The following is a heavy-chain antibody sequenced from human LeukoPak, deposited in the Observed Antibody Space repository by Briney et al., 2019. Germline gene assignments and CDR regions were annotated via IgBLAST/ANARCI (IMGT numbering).Heavy chain of an antibody. D-gene: IGHD4-17*01. CDR2: IRSKANSYAT. V-gene: IGHV3-73*01. CDR1: GFTFSGSA. J-gene: IGHJ5*02. CDR3: VTDYGDRNWFDP. Sequence: PGGSLRLSCAASGFTFSGSAMHWVRQASGQGLEWVGRIRSKANSYATAYAAPVKGRFTISRDDSKNTAYLQMNSLKTEDTAVYYCVTDYGDRNWFDPWGQGTLVTVSS.